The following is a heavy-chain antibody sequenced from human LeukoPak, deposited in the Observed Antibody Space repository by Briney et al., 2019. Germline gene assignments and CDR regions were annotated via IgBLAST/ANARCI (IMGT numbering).Heavy chain of an antibody. CDR2: ISSSSSYI. CDR1: GLTFSSYS. J-gene: IGHJ4*02. CDR3: ARGSVLLWFGELANFDY. D-gene: IGHD3-10*01. Sequence: GGSLRLSCAASGLTFSSYSMNWVRQAPGKGLEWVSSISSSSSYIYYADSVKGRFTISRDNAKNSLYLQMNSLRAEDTAVYYCARGSVLLWFGELANFDYWGQGTLVTVSS. V-gene: IGHV3-21*01.